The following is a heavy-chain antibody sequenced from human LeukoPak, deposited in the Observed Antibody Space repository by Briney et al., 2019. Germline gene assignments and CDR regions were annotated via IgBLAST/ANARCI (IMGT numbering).Heavy chain of an antibody. V-gene: IGHV3-74*01. CDR3: VSFYETY. D-gene: IGHD2/OR15-2a*01. CDR1: GFRFSNSW. Sequence: GGSLRLSCAASGFRFSNSWMYWVRQAPGKGLVWVSHINSDGSWTSYADSVKGRFTISKDNAKNTVYLQMNSLRAEDTAVYYCVSFYETYWGRGTLVTVSS. J-gene: IGHJ4*02. CDR2: INSDGSWT.